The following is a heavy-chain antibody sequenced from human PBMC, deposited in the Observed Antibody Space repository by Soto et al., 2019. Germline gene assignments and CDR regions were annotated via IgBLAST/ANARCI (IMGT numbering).Heavy chain of an antibody. CDR3: GGGVGELSSDY. J-gene: IGHJ4*02. CDR2: IYYSGST. V-gene: IGHV4-39*01. CDR1: GGSISSSSYY. D-gene: IGHD3-16*02. Sequence: QLQLQESGPGLVKPSETLSLTCTVSGGSISSSSYYWGWIRQPPGKGLEWIGSIYYSGSTYYNPSLKSGVTLSVGMSKNQFGLKLSSVTAADTAVYYCGGGVGELSSDYWGQGTLVTVSS.